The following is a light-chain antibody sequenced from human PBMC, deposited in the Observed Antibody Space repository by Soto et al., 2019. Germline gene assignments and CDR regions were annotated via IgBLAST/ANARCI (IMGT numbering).Light chain of an antibody. CDR3: QQSYTTPWT. J-gene: IGKJ1*01. V-gene: IGKV1-17*01. CDR1: QGIRND. Sequence: DIQMTQSPSSLSASVGDRVTITCRASQGIRNDLNWYQQKPGKVPKRLIYSASSLQSGVPSRFSGSGSGTEFTLTISSLQPEDFATYFCQQSYTTPWTFGQGTKVEIK. CDR2: SAS.